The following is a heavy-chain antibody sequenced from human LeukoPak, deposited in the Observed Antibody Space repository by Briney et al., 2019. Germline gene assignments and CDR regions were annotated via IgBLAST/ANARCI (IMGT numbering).Heavy chain of an antibody. D-gene: IGHD3-22*01. V-gene: IGHV3-23*01. CDR3: AKDRVYDSSSPLYN. CDR2: ISGSGGST. J-gene: IGHJ4*02. Sequence: PGGSLRLSCAASGFTFSSYAMSWVRQAPGKGLEWGPAISGSGGSTYYADSVKGRFTISRDNSKNTLYLQMNSLRAEDTAVYYCAKDRVYDSSSPLYNWGQGTLVTVSS. CDR1: GFTFSSYA.